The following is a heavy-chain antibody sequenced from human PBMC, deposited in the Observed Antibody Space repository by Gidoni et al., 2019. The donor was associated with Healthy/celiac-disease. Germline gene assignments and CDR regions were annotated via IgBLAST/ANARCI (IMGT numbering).Heavy chain of an antibody. Sequence: QVQLVESGGGVVQPARSLRLSCAASGLTFSSYGMHGVRQAQGKGLEWVAVIWYDGSNKYYADSGKGRFTISRDNSKNTLYLQMNSLRAEDTAVYYCARDSEVCGGSCYFDYWGQGTLVTVSS. D-gene: IGHD2-15*01. CDR2: IWYDGSNK. V-gene: IGHV3-33*01. CDR3: ARDSEVCGGSCYFDY. J-gene: IGHJ4*02. CDR1: GLTFSSYG.